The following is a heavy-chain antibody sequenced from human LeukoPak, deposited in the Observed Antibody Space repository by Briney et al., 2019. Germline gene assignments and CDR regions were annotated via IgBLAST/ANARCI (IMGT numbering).Heavy chain of an antibody. D-gene: IGHD3-16*01. CDR1: GFTFSSYW. V-gene: IGHV3-7*01. CDR3: ASELCTFDS. CDR2: IKHNGDEL. Sequence: GGSLRLSCAASGFTFSSYWMTWVRQAPGKGLEWVANIKHNGDELNYVDSVEDRFTISRDNAKNSLYLHMTGLRAEDTAVYYCASELCTFDSWGQGTLVTVSS. J-gene: IGHJ4*02.